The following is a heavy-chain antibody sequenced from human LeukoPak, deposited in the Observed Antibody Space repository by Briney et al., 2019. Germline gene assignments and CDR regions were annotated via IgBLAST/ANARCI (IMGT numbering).Heavy chain of an antibody. CDR2: ISAYNGNT. V-gene: IGHV1-18*01. CDR3: ARDLRAGVVVAAGY. J-gene: IGHJ4*02. CDR1: GYTFTSHG. Sequence: ASVKVSCKASGYTFTSHGISWVRQAPGQGLEWMGWISAYNGNTNYAQKLQGRVTMTTDTSTSTAYMELRSLRSDDTAVYYCARDLRAGVVVAAGYWGQGTLVTVSS. D-gene: IGHD2-15*01.